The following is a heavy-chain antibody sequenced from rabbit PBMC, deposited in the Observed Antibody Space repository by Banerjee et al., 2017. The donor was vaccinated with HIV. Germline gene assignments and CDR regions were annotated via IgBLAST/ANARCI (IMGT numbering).Heavy chain of an antibody. J-gene: IGHJ4*01. D-gene: IGHD1-1*01. Sequence: QSLEESGGGLVQPGGSLKLSCKASGFDFNSYGVSWVRQAPGKGLEWIGYIDPVFGNAYYASWVNGRFTISSHNAQNTLYLQLNSLTAADTATYFCVIDEEYPLVVGNLWGPGTLVTVS. CDR2: IDPVFGNA. V-gene: IGHV1S7*01. CDR3: VIDEEYPLVVGNL. CDR1: GFDFNSYG.